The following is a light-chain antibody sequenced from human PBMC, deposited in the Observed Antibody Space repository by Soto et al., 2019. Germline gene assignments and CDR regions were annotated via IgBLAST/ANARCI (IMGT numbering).Light chain of an antibody. CDR3: LLTDSADRI. J-gene: IGLJ2*01. V-gene: IGLV7-46*01. CDR1: TGAVISGHY. Sequence: QAVVTQEPSVTVSPGGTVTLTCGSSTGAVISGHYPYWFQQKPGQAPRTLIYDTSNKHSWTPARFSGSLLGGKAALTLSGAQPEDEGDYYCLLTDSADRIFGGGTKLTVL. CDR2: DTS.